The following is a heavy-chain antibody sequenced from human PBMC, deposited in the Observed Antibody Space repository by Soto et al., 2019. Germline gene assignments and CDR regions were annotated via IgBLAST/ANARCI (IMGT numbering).Heavy chain of an antibody. V-gene: IGHV4-39*01. CDR2: FFYGGTS. D-gene: IGHD2-15*01. CDR1: GGSINTPKYY. J-gene: IGHJ4*02. Sequence: PSETLSLTCTVSGGSINTPKYYWGWIRQPPGKGLEWIGSFFYGGTSYYNPSVRSRVSISADTSRNQFSLRLSSVTAADTAMYYCAKRCLLTAAASDYWGQGILVTVSS. CDR3: AKRCLLTAAASDY.